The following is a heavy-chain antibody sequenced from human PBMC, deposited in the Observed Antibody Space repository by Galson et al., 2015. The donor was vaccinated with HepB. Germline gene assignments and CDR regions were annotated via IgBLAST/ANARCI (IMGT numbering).Heavy chain of an antibody. J-gene: IGHJ3*02. D-gene: IGHD2-2*01. CDR2: ISYDGSNK. V-gene: IGHV3-30*03. CDR3: ARGSPVSDPATIVVVPAATGYSYGYDAFDI. Sequence: SLRLSCAASGFTFSSYGMHWVRQAPGKGLEWVAVISYDGSNKYYADSVKGRFTISRDNSKNTLYLQMNSLRAEDTAVYYCARGSPVSDPATIVVVPAATGYSYGYDAFDIWGQGTMVTVSS. CDR1: GFTFSSYG.